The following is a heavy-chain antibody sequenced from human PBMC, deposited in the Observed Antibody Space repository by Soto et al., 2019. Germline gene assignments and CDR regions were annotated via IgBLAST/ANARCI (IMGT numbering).Heavy chain of an antibody. V-gene: IGHV1-69*04. J-gene: IGHJ3*02. D-gene: IGHD5-12*01. CDR2: IIPILGIA. CDR1: GGTFSSYT. CDR3: ARDIPVADDDAFDI. Sequence: ASVKVSCKASGGTFSSYTISWVRQAPGQGLEWMGRIIPILGIANYAQKFQGRVTITADKSTSTAYMELSSLRSEDTAVYYCARDIPVADDDAFDIWGQGTMVTVSS.